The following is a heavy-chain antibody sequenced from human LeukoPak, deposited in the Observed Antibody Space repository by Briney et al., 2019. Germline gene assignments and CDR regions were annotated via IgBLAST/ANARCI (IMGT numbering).Heavy chain of an antibody. J-gene: IGHJ3*02. CDR1: GGSISSYY. Sequence: SETLSLTCTVSGGSISSYYWSWIRQPPGKGLEWIGYIYYSGSTNYNPSLKSRVTISVDTSKNQFSLKLSSVTAADTAVYYCARVPSSGWRDAFDIWGQGTMVTVSS. CDR2: IYYSGST. V-gene: IGHV4-59*01. CDR3: ARVPSSGWRDAFDI. D-gene: IGHD6-19*01.